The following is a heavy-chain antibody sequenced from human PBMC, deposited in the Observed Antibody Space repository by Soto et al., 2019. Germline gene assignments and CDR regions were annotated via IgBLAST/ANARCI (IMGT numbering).Heavy chain of an antibody. J-gene: IGHJ4*02. V-gene: IGHV4-61*01. CDR2: IYYSGST. CDR3: ARDQEDNSSLGY. D-gene: IGHD6-6*01. Sequence: SETLSLTCTVSGGSVSSGSYYWSWIRQPPGKGLEWIGYIYYSGSTNYNPSLNSRVTISVDTSKNQFSVKLSSVTAADTAVYYCARDQEDNSSLGYWGQGTLVTVSS. CDR1: GGSVSSGSYY.